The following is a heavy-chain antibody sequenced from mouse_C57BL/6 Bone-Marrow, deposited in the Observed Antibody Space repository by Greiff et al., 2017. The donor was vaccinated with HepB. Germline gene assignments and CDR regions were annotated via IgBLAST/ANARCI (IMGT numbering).Heavy chain of an antibody. V-gene: IGHV1-81*01. CDR3: ARSGYSNYAMDY. Sequence: VKLQQSGAELARPGASVKLSCKASGYTFTSYGISWVKQRTGQGLEWIGEIYPRSGNTYYNEKFKGKATLTADKSSSTAYMELRSLTSEDSAVYFCARSGYSNYAMDYWGQGTSVTVSS. J-gene: IGHJ4*01. CDR2: IYPRSGNT. CDR1: GYTFTSYG. D-gene: IGHD2-5*01.